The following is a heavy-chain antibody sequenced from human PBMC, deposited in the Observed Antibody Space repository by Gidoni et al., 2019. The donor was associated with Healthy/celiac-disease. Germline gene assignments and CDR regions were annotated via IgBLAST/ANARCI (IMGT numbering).Heavy chain of an antibody. J-gene: IGHJ3*02. CDR3: ARAHLVIISSYAFDI. V-gene: IGHV3-48*02. CDR1: GFTFSSYS. D-gene: IGHD3-3*01. Sequence: EVQLVESGGGLVQPGGSLRLSCAASGFTFSSYSMNWVRQAPGKGLEWVSYISSSSSTIYYADSVKGRFTISRDNAKNSLYLQMNSLRDEDTAVYYCARAHLVIISSYAFDIWGQGTMVTVSS. CDR2: ISSSSSTI.